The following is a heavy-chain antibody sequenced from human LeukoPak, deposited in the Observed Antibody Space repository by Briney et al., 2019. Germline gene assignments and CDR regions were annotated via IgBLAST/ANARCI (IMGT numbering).Heavy chain of an antibody. CDR3: TRNSTRGGYWGVIDY. CDR2: IFYDGSTK. V-gene: IGHV3-30*03. D-gene: IGHD5-12*01. J-gene: IGHJ4*02. CDR1: GFTFSSYY. Sequence: PGRSLRLSCAASGFTFSSYYMHWVRQPPGKGLEWVAVIFYDGSTKYYADSVKRRFTISRDYSKSSLYLQMNSLTAENMRVYCCTRNSTRGGYWGVIDYWGQGTSVTVSS.